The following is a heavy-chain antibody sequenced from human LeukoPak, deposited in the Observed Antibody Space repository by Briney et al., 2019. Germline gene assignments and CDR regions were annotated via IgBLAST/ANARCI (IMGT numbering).Heavy chain of an antibody. CDR1: GFTFSSYS. CDR2: ISSSSSTI. J-gene: IGHJ6*03. CDR3: ARVLDYYYYMDV. D-gene: IGHD4/OR15-4a*01. Sequence: PGGSLRLSCAASGFTFSSYSMNWVRQAPGKELEWVSYISSSSSTIYYADSVKGRFTISRDNAKNSLYLQMNSLRAEDTAVYYCARVLDYYYYMDVWGKGTTVTVSS. V-gene: IGHV3-48*04.